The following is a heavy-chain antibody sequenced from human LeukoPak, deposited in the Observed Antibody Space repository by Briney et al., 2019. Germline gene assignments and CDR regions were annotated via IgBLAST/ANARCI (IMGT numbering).Heavy chain of an antibody. V-gene: IGHV1-69*01. J-gene: IGHJ4*02. D-gene: IGHD2-2*01. CDR1: GGTFSSYA. CDR3: ATSPLKRNAYCSSTSCLFFDY. Sequence: SVKVSCKASGGTFSSYAISWVRQAPGQGLEWVGGIIPIFGTANYAQKFQGRVTITADESTSTAYMELSSLRSEDTAVYYCATSPLKRNAYCSSTSCLFFDYWGRGTLVTVSS. CDR2: IIPIFGTA.